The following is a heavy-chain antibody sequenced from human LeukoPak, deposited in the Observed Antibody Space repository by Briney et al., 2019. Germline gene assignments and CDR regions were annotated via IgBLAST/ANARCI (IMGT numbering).Heavy chain of an antibody. V-gene: IGHV3-23*01. CDR2: ISGSGGST. J-gene: IGHJ6*02. CDR3: ASRDIVVVPAARYGRDV. Sequence: GGSLRLSCAASGFTFSSYAMSWVRQAPGKGLEWVSAISGSGGSTYYADSVKGRFTISRDNSKNTLYLQMNSLRAEDTAVYYCASRDIVVVPAARYGRDVWGQGTTFTVSS. CDR1: GFTFSSYA. D-gene: IGHD2-2*01.